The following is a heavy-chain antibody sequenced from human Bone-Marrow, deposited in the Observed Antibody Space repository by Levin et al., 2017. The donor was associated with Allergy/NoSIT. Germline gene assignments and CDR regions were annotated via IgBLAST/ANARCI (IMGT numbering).Heavy chain of an antibody. CDR2: ISGTGSNV. Sequence: PGGSLRLSCAASGFTFSSYEMNWVRQTSERGLEWLSYISGTGSNVHYAESVKGRFTVSRDNAKNSLYLQMNNLRAEDTAVYYCARLIRGFTASGGFWGQGTLVTVSS. J-gene: IGHJ4*02. D-gene: IGHD5-12*01. V-gene: IGHV3-48*03. CDR1: GFTFSSYE. CDR3: ARLIRGFTASGGF.